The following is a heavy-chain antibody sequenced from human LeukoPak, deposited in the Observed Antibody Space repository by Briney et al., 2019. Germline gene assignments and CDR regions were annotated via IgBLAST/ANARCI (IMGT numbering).Heavy chain of an antibody. D-gene: IGHD2-2*01. J-gene: IGHJ5*02. CDR3: ARDSGYCSSTSCYVWFDP. CDR2: INPNSGGT. CDR1: GYTFTGYY. V-gene: IGHV1-2*02. Sequence: ASVKVSCKASGYTFTGYYMHWVRQAPGQGLEWMGWINPNSGGTNYAQKFQGRVTMTRDTSISPAYMELSRLRSEDTAVYYCARDSGYCSSTSCYVWFDPWGQGTLVTVSS.